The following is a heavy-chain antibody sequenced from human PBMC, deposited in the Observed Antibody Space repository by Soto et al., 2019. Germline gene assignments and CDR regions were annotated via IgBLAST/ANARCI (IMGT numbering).Heavy chain of an antibody. CDR2: IIPVFQTA. Sequence: QEQLVQSGAEVKKPGSSVKVSCKAFGGLFSSYPITWVRQAPGRGLEWVGGIIPVFQTAYSAQKFQGRVTITADESTSTVYMELSSLRSDDTAVYFCATELGENPASPFDAWGQGTLVTVSS. J-gene: IGHJ4*02. CDR3: ATELGENPASPFDA. D-gene: IGHD3-10*01. CDR1: GGLFSSYP. V-gene: IGHV1-69*01.